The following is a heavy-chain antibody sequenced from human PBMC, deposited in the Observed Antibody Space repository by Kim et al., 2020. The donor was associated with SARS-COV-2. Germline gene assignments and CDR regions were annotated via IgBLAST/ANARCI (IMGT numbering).Heavy chain of an antibody. V-gene: IGHV1-3*01. D-gene: IGHD1-26*01. CDR2: NT. J-gene: IGHJ4*02. Sequence: NTKDSQKFQGRATITRDTSSSTAYMELSSLISEDTAVYYCARDLGGSYDYGGQGTLVTVSA. CDR3: ARDLGGSYDY.